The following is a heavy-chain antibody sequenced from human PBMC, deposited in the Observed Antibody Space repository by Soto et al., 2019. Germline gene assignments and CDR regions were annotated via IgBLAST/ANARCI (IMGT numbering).Heavy chain of an antibody. D-gene: IGHD6-6*01. CDR1: GGSVSSGSYY. Sequence: PSETLSLTCTVSGGSVSSGSYYWSWIRQPPGKGLEWIGSIYYSGSTYYNPSLKSRVTISVDTSKNQFSLKLSSVTAADTAVYYCARSYSSSSDYYYYYMDVWGKGTTVTVSS. CDR2: IYYSGST. J-gene: IGHJ6*03. V-gene: IGHV4-61*01. CDR3: ARSYSSSSDYYYYYMDV.